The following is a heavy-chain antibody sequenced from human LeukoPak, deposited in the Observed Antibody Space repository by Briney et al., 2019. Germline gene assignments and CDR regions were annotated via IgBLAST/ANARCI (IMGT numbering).Heavy chain of an antibody. J-gene: IGHJ5*02. Sequence: GGSLRLSCAASGFIFSNYAMSWVRQAPGKGLQWVSAFSGSGGSTYYADSVKGRFTISRDNSKNTLYLQMNSLRPEDTAVYYCARGDKQLLFNRNKGGFDPWGQGTLVTVSS. D-gene: IGHD1-14*01. CDR3: ARGDKQLLFNRNKGGFDP. CDR1: GFIFSNYA. CDR2: FSGSGGST. V-gene: IGHV3-23*01.